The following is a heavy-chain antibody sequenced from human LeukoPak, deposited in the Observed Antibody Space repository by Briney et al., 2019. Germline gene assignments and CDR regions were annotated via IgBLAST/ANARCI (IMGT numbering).Heavy chain of an antibody. CDR3: ARDRWEPLTVLDY. V-gene: IGHV3-21*01. J-gene: IGHJ4*02. CDR1: GFTFSSYS. D-gene: IGHD1-26*01. CDR2: ISSSSSYI. Sequence: GGSLRLSCAASGFTFSSYSMNWVRQAPGKGLEWVSSISSSSSYIYYADSVKGRFTISRDNAKNSLYLQMNSLRAEDTAVYYCARDRWEPLTVLDYWGQGTLVTVSS.